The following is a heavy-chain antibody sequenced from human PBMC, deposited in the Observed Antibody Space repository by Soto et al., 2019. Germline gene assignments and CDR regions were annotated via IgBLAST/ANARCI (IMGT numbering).Heavy chain of an antibody. V-gene: IGHV4-4*07. CDR3: ARALSSTAGLYFDH. CDR2: IHTTENT. J-gene: IGHJ4*02. D-gene: IGHD6-13*01. CDR1: GDSISSYY. Sequence: ASETLSLTCTVSGDSISSYYWSWIRQPAGKGMEWIGRIHTTENTNYNPSLKSRVTMSIDTSNNQFSLKLTSLTAADTAVYYCARALSSTAGLYFDHWGQGILVTVSS.